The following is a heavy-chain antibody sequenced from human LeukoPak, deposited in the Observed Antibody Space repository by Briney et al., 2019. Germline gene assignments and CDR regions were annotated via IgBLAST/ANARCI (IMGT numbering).Heavy chain of an antibody. V-gene: IGHV3-23*01. CDR2: ISGSGGST. Sequence: PGASLRLSCGASGFTFSSYAMSWVRQAPGRGLEWVSSISGSGGSTYYADSVKGRFTIYRDNSKNTMYLQMNSLRAEDTAVYYCAKRAVPTAATPWFDPWGQGTLVIVSS. J-gene: IGHJ5*02. CDR3: AKRAVPTAATPWFDP. CDR1: GFTFSSYA. D-gene: IGHD2-15*01.